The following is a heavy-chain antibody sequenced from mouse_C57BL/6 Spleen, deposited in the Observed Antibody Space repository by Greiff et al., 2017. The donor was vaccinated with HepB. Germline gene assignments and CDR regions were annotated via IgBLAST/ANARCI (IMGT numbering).Heavy chain of an antibody. Sequence: EVKLEESGGGLVQPGGSMKLSCVASGFTFSNYWMNWVRQSPEKGLEWVAQIRLKSDNYATHYAESVKGRFTISRDDSKSSVYLQMNNLRAEDTGIYYCTGSDGDYAMDYWGQGTSVTVSS. V-gene: IGHV6-3*01. CDR2: IRLKSDNYAT. D-gene: IGHD2-3*01. CDR1: GFTFSNYW. J-gene: IGHJ4*01. CDR3: TGSDGDYAMDY.